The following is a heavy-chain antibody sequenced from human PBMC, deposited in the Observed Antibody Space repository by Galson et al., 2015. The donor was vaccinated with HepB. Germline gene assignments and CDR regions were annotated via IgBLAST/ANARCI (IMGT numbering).Heavy chain of an antibody. J-gene: IGHJ6*02. CDR2: IIPIFGTA. CDR1: GGTFSSYA. V-gene: IGHV1-69*06. CDR3: AYCSSTSCYAAGYYYYGMDV. Sequence: SVKVSCKASGGTFSSYAISWVRQAPGQGLEWMGGIIPIFGTANYAQKFQGRVTITADKSTSTAYMELSSLRSEDTAVYYCAYCSSTSCYAAGYYYYGMDVWGQGTTATVSS. D-gene: IGHD2-2*01.